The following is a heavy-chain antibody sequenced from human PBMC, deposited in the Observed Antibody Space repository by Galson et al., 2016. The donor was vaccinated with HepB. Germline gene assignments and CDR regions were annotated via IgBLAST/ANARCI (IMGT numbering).Heavy chain of an antibody. V-gene: IGHV3-7*04. J-gene: IGHJ4*02. D-gene: IGHD4-17*01. CDR2: IKQDGTE. CDR1: GFTFSSNW. CDR3: ARGPDYGDWVDFLDC. Sequence: SLRLSCATSGFTFSSNWMSWVRQAPGKGLEWVANIKQDGTENYVDSVKGRFTISRDNAKNSLYLQMNSLRAEDMAAYYCARGPDYGDWVDFLDCWGQGTLVTISS.